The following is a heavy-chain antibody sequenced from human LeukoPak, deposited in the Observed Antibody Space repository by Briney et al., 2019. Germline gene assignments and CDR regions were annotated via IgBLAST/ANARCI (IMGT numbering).Heavy chain of an antibody. CDR1: GFTFSSYG. J-gene: IGHJ4*02. CDR2: IWYDGSNK. CDR3: AKPYDYVWGTHHY. V-gene: IGHV3-33*06. Sequence: GRSLRLSCAASGFTFSSYGMHWVRQAPGKGLEWVAVIWYDGSNKYYADSVKGRFTISRDNSKNTLYLQMSSLRAEDTAVYYCAKPYDYVWGTHHYWGQGTLVTVSS. D-gene: IGHD3-16*01.